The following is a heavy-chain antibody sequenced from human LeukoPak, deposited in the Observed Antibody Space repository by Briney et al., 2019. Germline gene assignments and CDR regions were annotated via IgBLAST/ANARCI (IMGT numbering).Heavy chain of an antibody. Sequence: PSETLSLTFAVTGDSINRGAYSWSWIRQPPGKGLDLLGYIHYSGSTYYNPSLKSRVTISLDRPKNQFSLKLTSVTAADMAVYYCARVNYYGSGSYLWFDPWGHGTLVTVSS. CDR2: IHYSGST. CDR3: ARVNYYGSGSYLWFDP. CDR1: GDSINRGAYS. V-gene: IGHV4-30-2*01. J-gene: IGHJ5*02. D-gene: IGHD3-10*01.